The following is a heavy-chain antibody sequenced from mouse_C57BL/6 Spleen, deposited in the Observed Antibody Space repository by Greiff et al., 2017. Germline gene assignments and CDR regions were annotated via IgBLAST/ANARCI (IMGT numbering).Heavy chain of an antibody. CDR1: GYTFTDYE. J-gene: IGHJ1*03. D-gene: IGHD2-2*01. CDR3: TRGDTMVTTRYFDV. CDR2: IDPETGGT. V-gene: IGHV1-15*01. Sequence: VKLMESGAELVRPGASVTLSCKASGYTFTDYEMHWVKQTPVHGLEWIGAIDPETGGTAYNQKFKGKAILTADKSSSTAYMELRSLTSEDSAVYYCTRGDTMVTTRYFDVWGTGTTVTVSS.